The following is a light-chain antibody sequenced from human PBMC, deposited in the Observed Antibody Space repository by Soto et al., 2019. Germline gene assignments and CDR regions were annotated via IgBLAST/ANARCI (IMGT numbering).Light chain of an antibody. V-gene: IGKV3-20*01. J-gene: IGKJ1*01. CDR3: LQYGSSPRT. CDR2: DAT. CDR1: QNVYSTY. Sequence: EIVLTQSPGTLSLSPGERATLSCRASQNVYSTYLAWYQQKPGQPPRLLIYDATSRATGIPDRFSGSGSGTDFTLTISRLEAEDFAVYYCLQYGSSPRTFGQGTKVEIK.